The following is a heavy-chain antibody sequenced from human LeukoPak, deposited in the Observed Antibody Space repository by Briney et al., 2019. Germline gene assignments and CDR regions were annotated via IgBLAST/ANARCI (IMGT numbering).Heavy chain of an antibody. CDR3: ARDSPRLPARGWFDP. J-gene: IGHJ5*02. V-gene: IGHV3-48*01. CDR1: GFTFSSYS. Sequence: GRSLRLSGAASGFTFSSYSMTWVRQAPGKGLEWVSYISSSSSTIYYADSVKGRFTISRDNAKNSLYLQMNSLRAEDTAVYYCARDSPRLPARGWFDPWGQGTLVTVSS. CDR2: ISSSSSTI. D-gene: IGHD2-2*01.